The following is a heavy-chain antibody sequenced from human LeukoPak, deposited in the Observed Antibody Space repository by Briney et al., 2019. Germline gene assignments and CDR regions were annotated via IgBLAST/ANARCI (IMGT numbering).Heavy chain of an antibody. J-gene: IGHJ4*02. CDR2: ISSSSSYI. V-gene: IGHV3-21*01. CDR3: ARGLYCSSTSCYIGY. D-gene: IGHD2-2*02. CDR1: GFTFSSYS. Sequence: GGSLRLSCAPSGFTFSSYSMNWVRQAPGKGLEWVSSISSSSSYIYYADSVKGRFTISRDNAKNSLYLQMNSLRAEDTAVYYCARGLYCSSTSCYIGYWGQGTLVTVSS.